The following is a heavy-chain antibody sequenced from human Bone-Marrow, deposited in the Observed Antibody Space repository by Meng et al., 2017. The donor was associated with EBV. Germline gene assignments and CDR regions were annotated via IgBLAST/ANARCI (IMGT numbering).Heavy chain of an antibody. CDR2: ITPIFGTA. V-gene: IGHV1-69*01. D-gene: IGHD3-10*01. CDR1: VGTFSSDA. CDR3: ARDPHSYGSGSQGYFDY. Sequence: GELVNAVAEVKKPGSSVKSSCKASVGTFSSDATSWVRQAPGQGLEWMGGITPIFGTANYAQKFQGRVTITADESTSTAYMELSSLRSEDTAVYYCARDPHSYGSGSQGYFDYWGQGTLVTVSS. J-gene: IGHJ4*02.